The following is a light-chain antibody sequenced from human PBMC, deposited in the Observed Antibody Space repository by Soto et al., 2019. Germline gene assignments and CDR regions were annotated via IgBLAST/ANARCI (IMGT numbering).Light chain of an antibody. V-gene: IGLV2-14*01. CDR1: SSDIGGSNY. J-gene: IGLJ1*01. Sequence: QSALTQPASLSGSPGQSITISCTGTSSDIGGSNYVSWYQQHPGKAPKLMIYEVSNRPSGVSNRFSGSKSGNTASLTISGLQAEDEADYYCSSYTSSSTLYVFGTGTKVTVL. CDR2: EVS. CDR3: SSYTSSSTLYV.